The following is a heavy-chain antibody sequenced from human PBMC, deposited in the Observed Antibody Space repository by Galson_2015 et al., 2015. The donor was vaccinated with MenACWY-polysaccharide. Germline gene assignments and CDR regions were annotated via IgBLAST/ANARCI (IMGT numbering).Heavy chain of an antibody. CDR3: VRGGAAACLLFDP. J-gene: IGHJ5*02. CDR1: GDSVSSNTAA. Sequence: CAISGDSVSSNTAAWNWIRQSPSRGLEWLGGTYYRSNWSSDYALSVRGRITINADTSKNQFSLQLNSVTPEDTAVYYCVRGGAAACLLFDPWGQGTLVTVSS. CDR2: TYYRSNWSS. V-gene: IGHV6-1*01. D-gene: IGHD5/OR15-5a*01.